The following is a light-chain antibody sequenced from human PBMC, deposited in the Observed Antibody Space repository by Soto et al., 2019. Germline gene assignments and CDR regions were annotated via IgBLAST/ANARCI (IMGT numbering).Light chain of an antibody. CDR2: KAS. V-gene: IGKV1-5*03. CDR1: QSLNSW. Sequence: DIPMTQSPSSLSASVGDRVTITCRASQSLNSWLAWYQQKPGKAPKLLIYKASTLESGVPSRFSGRGSGTEFTLTISSLQPDDFATYYCQHYTSSPTFGPGTKVDV. J-gene: IGKJ3*01. CDR3: QHYTSSPT.